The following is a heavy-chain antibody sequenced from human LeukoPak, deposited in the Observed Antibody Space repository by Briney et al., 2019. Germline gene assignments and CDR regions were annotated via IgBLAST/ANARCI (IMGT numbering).Heavy chain of an antibody. CDR3: AKERGSYYDFWSGYYDY. J-gene: IGHJ4*02. Sequence: PGGSLRLSCAASGFTFSSYGMHWVRQAPGKGLEWVAFIRYDGSNKYYADSVKGRFTISRDNSKNTLYLQMNSLRAEDTAVYYCAKERGSYYDFWSGYYDYWGQGTLVTVSS. V-gene: IGHV3-30*02. D-gene: IGHD3-3*01. CDR2: IRYDGSNK. CDR1: GFTFSSYG.